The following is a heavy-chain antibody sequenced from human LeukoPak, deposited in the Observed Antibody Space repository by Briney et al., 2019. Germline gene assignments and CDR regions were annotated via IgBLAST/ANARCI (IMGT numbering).Heavy chain of an antibody. Sequence: GGSLRFSCAASGFTFSFYSMNWVRQAPGKGLEWVAVIWYDGSNKYYADSVKGRFTISRDNSKNTLYLQMNSLRAEDTAVYYCARDLSSGTTGYFDYWGQGTLVTVSS. J-gene: IGHJ4*02. CDR2: IWYDGSNK. V-gene: IGHV3-33*08. CDR3: ARDLSSGTTGYFDY. D-gene: IGHD1/OR15-1a*01. CDR1: GFTFSFYS.